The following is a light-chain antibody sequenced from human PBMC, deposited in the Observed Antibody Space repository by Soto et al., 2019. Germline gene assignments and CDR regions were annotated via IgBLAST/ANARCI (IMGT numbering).Light chain of an antibody. Sequence: DIQLTQSPSFLSASVGDTVTITCRASQGISSFLAWYQQKPGKAPKLLIYAASTLQSGVPSRFSGSGSGTEFTLTISSLQPEDFATYNCQQLNSYPLTFGGGTKVEIK. CDR1: QGISSF. CDR3: QQLNSYPLT. V-gene: IGKV1-9*01. J-gene: IGKJ4*01. CDR2: AAS.